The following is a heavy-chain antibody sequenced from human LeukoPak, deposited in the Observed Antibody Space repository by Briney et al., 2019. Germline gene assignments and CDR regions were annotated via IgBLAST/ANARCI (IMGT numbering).Heavy chain of an antibody. V-gene: IGHV3-23*01. CDR2: ISGSGGST. J-gene: IGHJ6*03. CDR1: GFTFSDFS. CDR3: ARGHAYYDYVWGSYRNYMDV. Sequence: GGSLRLSCAASGFTFSDFSMTWVRQAPGKGLEWVGAISGSGGSTYNADPVNGRFTISSANSKNTMYLQMNSLRAEDTAVYYCARGHAYYDYVWGSYRNYMDVWGKGTTVTISS. D-gene: IGHD3-16*02.